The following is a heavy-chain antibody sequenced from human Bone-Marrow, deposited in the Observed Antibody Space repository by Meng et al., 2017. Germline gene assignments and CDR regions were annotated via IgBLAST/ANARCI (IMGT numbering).Heavy chain of an antibody. CDR1: GGSISMYY. CDR2: IYSSGRT. J-gene: IGHJ4*02. D-gene: IGHD4-17*01. Sequence: SETLSLTCTVSGGSISMYYWSWIRQPPGKGLEWIGYIYSSGRTYYNPSLKSRVTISVDTSKNQFSLKLSSVTAADTAVYYCARDIHDPLYGDSVIYYFDYWGQGTLVTVSS. V-gene: IGHV4-4*08. CDR3: ARDIHDPLYGDSVIYYFDY.